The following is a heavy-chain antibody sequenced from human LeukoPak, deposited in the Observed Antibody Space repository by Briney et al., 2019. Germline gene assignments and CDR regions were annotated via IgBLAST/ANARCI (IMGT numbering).Heavy chain of an antibody. D-gene: IGHD3-22*01. Sequence: PGGSLRLSCAASGFTFSSHGMRWVRQAPGKGREWVSAISGSGAATYYAVSVKGPFTISRYNSKNTLYLQMNSLRAEDTAVYFCANYYYYDGSGYVFDYWGQGTLVTVSS. CDR3: ANYYYYDGSGYVFDY. V-gene: IGHV3-23*01. CDR1: GFTFSSHG. CDR2: ISGSGAAT. J-gene: IGHJ4*02.